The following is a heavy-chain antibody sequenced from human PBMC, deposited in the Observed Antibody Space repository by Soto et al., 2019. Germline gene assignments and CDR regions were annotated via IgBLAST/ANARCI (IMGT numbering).Heavy chain of an antibody. CDR2: IYFSGDT. CDR1: AGSVNSGGYY. Sequence: QVQLQESGPGLVKPSETLSLTCNVSAGSVNSGGYYWSWIRQPPGKALEWIGYIYFSGDTSYNPSLKSRVAISLDTSKNRFSLKLSSVTAADTAIYYCARYVAWGHFDNWGQGTLVTVSS. V-gene: IGHV4-61*08. D-gene: IGHD3-10*02. CDR3: ARYVAWGHFDN. J-gene: IGHJ4*02.